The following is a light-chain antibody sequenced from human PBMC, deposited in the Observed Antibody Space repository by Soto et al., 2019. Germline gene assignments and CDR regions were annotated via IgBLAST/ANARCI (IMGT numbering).Light chain of an antibody. CDR3: AAWDDSLSGRV. CDR2: RND. CDR1: SSNIGSNY. Sequence: QPVLTQPPSVSGTPGQRVTISCSGSSSNIGSNYVSWYQQLPGTAPKLLIYRNDQRPSGVPDRFSGSKSATSASLAISGLRSEDEADYYCAAWDDSLSGRVFGGGTKLTVL. V-gene: IGLV1-47*01. J-gene: IGLJ2*01.